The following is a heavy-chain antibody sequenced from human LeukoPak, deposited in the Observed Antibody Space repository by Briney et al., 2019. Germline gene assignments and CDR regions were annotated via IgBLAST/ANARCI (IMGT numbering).Heavy chain of an antibody. D-gene: IGHD3-22*01. CDR2: FDPEDGET. Sequence: ASVKVSCKVSGYTLTELSMHWVRQAPGKGLEWMGGFDPEDGETIYAQKFQGRVTMTEDTSTDTAYMELSSLRSEGTAVYYCATTRHYYDSSGYDYWGQGTLVTVSS. J-gene: IGHJ4*02. V-gene: IGHV1-24*01. CDR1: GYTLTELS. CDR3: ATTRHYYDSSGYDY.